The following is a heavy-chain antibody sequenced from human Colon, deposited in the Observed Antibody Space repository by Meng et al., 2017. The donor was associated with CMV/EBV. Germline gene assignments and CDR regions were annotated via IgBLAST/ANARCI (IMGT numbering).Heavy chain of an antibody. Sequence: SLKISCAVSGFTFDDYAMHWVREVPGKGLEWVSGISWNSDAIGYADSVKGRFTISRDNAKNSLYLQMNSLKFEDTALYYCARDGRVGASPYNWFDPWGQGTLVTVSS. J-gene: IGHJ5*02. V-gene: IGHV3-9*01. D-gene: IGHD1-26*01. CDR2: ISWNSDAI. CDR1: GFTFDDYA. CDR3: ARDGRVGASPYNWFDP.